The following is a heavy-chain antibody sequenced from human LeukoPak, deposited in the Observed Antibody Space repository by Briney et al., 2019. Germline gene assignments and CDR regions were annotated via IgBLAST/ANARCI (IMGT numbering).Heavy chain of an antibody. V-gene: IGHV3-7*01. CDR3: ARDRGGSAFDI. Sequence: GGSLRLSCAASGSTFSTYWMTWVRQAPGKGLEWVANIKQDGSEKKYVDSVKGRFTISRDNAKNTLYLQMNSLRAEDTAVYHCARDRGGSAFDILGQGTMVTVSS. J-gene: IGHJ3*02. D-gene: IGHD3-10*01. CDR1: GSTFSTYW. CDR2: IKQDGSEK.